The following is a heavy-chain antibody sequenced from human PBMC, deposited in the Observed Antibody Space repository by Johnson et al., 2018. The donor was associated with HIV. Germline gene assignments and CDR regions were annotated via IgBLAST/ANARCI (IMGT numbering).Heavy chain of an antibody. D-gene: IGHD5-24*01. Sequence: QVQLVESGGGVVQPGGSLRLSCAASGFTFSIYGMHWVRQAPGKGLEWVAFIRYDGSNKYYADSVKGRFTISRDNAKNSLYLQMNSLRAEDTALYYCAKDIYGYDAFDIWGQGTMVTVSS. CDR3: AKDIYGYDAFDI. CDR1: GFTFSIYG. CDR2: IRYDGSNK. V-gene: IGHV3-30*02. J-gene: IGHJ3*02.